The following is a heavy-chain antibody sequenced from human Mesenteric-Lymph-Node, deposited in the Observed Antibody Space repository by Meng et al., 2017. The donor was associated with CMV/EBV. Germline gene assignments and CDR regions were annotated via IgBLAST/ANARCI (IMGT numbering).Heavy chain of an antibody. Sequence: SGYTFTTYAIHWVRQAPGQRLEWMGRINAGNGNTRLSQQFQGRVTITRDTSATTGYLELSSLTSEDTAMYFCARTVVGGGYFLGLDYWGQGTLVTVSS. CDR1: GYTFTTYA. D-gene: IGHD2/OR15-2a*01. V-gene: IGHV1-3*01. CDR3: ARTVVGGGYFLGLDY. CDR2: INAGNGNT. J-gene: IGHJ4*02.